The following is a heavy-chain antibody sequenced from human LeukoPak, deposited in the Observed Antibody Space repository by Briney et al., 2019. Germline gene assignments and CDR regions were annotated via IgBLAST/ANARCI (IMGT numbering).Heavy chain of an antibody. CDR2: IIPLYGTS. CDR3: ARSQQDWFDP. J-gene: IGHJ5*02. V-gene: IGHV1-69*06. D-gene: IGHD6-13*01. Sequence: SVKVSCKASGGTFSNYEINWLRQAPGQGLEWLGGIIPLYGTSNYAQRFQDRVTMTADISTTTAYMELRSLRSDDTAVYYCARSQQDWFDPWGQGTLVTVSS. CDR1: GGTFSNYE.